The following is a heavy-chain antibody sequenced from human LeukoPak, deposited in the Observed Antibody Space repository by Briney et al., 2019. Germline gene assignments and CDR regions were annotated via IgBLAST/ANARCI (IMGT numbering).Heavy chain of an antibody. CDR2: IYPGDSDT. D-gene: IGHD4-17*01. Sequence: GESLKISCKGSGYSFTSYCIGWVRQMPGKGLEWMGIIYPGDSDTRYSPSFQGQVTISADKSISTAYLQWSSLKASDTAMYYCARLYYGDNYYYYYMDVWGKGTTVTVSS. CDR3: ARLYYGDNYYYYYMDV. CDR1: GYSFTSYC. V-gene: IGHV5-51*01. J-gene: IGHJ6*03.